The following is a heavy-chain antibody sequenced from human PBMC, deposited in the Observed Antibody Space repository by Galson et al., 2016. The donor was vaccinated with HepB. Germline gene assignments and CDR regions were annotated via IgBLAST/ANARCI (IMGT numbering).Heavy chain of an antibody. CDR1: GGTFNRYG. CDR3: ARVRSSVTLDFDL. CDR2: IIPAFNTT. Sequence: SVKVSCKASGGTFNRYGFCWVRQAPGQGLEWMGGIIPAFNTTHYAQNFQGRVTVTADTSTTTVYVELISLRSEDTAVYYCARVRSSVTLDFDLWGRGTLVTVSS. J-gene: IGHJ2*01. D-gene: IGHD6-6*01. V-gene: IGHV1-69*06.